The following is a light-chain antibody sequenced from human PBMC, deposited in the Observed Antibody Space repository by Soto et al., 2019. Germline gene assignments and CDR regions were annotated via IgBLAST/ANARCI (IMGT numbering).Light chain of an antibody. J-gene: IGLJ1*01. CDR3: AAWDDSLIAYV. CDR2: SNN. V-gene: IGLV1-44*01. CDR1: SSNIGTNF. Sequence: QSVLTQPPSASGTPGQRVSISCSGSSSNIGTNFVDWYQQLPGTAPKLLIYSNNQRPSGVPARFSGSKSGTSASLAISGLQSEDEADYYCAAWDDSLIAYVFGSGTKVTVL.